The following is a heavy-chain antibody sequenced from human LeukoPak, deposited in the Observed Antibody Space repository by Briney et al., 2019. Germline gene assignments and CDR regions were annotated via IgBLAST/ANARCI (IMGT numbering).Heavy chain of an antibody. CDR3: ARAGPMVRGMMNYYYYMDV. J-gene: IGHJ6*03. CDR1: GYTFTSYY. V-gene: IGHV1-46*01. D-gene: IGHD3-10*01. CDR2: INPSGGST. Sequence: GASVKVSCKASGYTFTSYYMHWVRQAPGQGLEWMGIINPSGGSTSYAQKFQGRVTMTRDTSISTAYMELSRLRSDDTAEYYCARAGPMVRGMMNYYYYMDVWGKGTTVTVSS.